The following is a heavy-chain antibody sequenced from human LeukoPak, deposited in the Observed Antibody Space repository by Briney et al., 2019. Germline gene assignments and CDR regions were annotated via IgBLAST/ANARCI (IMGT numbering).Heavy chain of an antibody. V-gene: IGHV3-30*01. CDR1: GFTFSSYA. CDR3: PRGSAGSTFTSMDV. CDR2: ISYDGSDK. Sequence: PGGSLRLSCAASGFTFSSYAMHWVRQAPGKGLEWGSVISYDGSDKYYADSVKGRFTISRDNSENTVYLQMNSLRPEDTAVYYCPRGSAGSTFTSMDVWGKGTTVTVSS. J-gene: IGHJ6*03. D-gene: IGHD6-13*01.